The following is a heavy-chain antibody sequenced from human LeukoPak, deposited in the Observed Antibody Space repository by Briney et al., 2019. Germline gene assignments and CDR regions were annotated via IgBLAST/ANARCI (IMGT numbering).Heavy chain of an antibody. CDR3: ARDIEVTTFLSGAILGY. CDR1: GYTFTSYY. Sequence: ASVKVSCKASGYTFTSYYMHWVRQAPGQGPEWMGMINPSGGSTSYAQKFQGRVTMTRDTSTSTVYMELSSLRSEDTALYYCARDIEVTTFLSGAILGYWGQGTLVTVSS. CDR2: INPSGGST. J-gene: IGHJ4*02. D-gene: IGHD4-11*01. V-gene: IGHV1-46*01.